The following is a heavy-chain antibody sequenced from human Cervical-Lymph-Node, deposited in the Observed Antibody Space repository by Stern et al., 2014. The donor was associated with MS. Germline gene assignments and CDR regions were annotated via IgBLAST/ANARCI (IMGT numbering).Heavy chain of an antibody. CDR1: RFNFDDYA. V-gene: IGHV3-9*01. CDR2: ISWNSGSM. Sequence: EVQLVESGGGLVQPGRSLRLSCAGSRFNFDDYAMHWVRQAPGRGLEWVSSISWNSGSMEYAASVKGRFTISRDNAKNSLYLQMDSLRVEDTAIYYCAKDISSGRWEAQYYYGMDVWGQGTTVTVSS. CDR3: AKDISSGRWEAQYYYGMDV. J-gene: IGHJ6*02. D-gene: IGHD6-19*01.